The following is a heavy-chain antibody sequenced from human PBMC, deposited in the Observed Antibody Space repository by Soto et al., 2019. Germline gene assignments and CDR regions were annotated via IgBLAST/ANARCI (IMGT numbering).Heavy chain of an antibody. D-gene: IGHD2-2*02. CDR3: AKYCSSTSRYTGLDY. CDR2: ISGSGGST. Sequence: EVQLLESGGGLVQPGGSLRLSCAASGFTFSSYAMSWVRQAPGKRLEWVSAISGSGGSTYYADSVKGRFTISRDNSKNTLYLQMNSLRAEDTAVYYCAKYCSSTSRYTGLDYWGQGTLVTVSS. CDR1: GFTFSSYA. J-gene: IGHJ4*02. V-gene: IGHV3-23*01.